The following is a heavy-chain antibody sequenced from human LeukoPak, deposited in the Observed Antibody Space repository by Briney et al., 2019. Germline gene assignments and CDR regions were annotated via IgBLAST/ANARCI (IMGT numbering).Heavy chain of an antibody. Sequence: SETLSLTCTVSGGSISSSSYYWGWIRQPPGKGLEWIGSIYYSGSTYYNPSLKSRVTISVDTSKNQFSLKPSSVTAADTAVYYCASPRGAFDIWGQGTMVTVSS. CDR1: GGSISSSSYY. CDR3: ASPRGAFDI. V-gene: IGHV4-39*01. CDR2: IYYSGST. J-gene: IGHJ3*02.